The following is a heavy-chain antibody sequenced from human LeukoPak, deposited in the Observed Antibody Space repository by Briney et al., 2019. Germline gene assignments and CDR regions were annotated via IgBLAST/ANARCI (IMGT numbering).Heavy chain of an antibody. J-gene: IGHJ4*02. CDR1: GFTFSNYA. D-gene: IGHD6-19*01. V-gene: IGHV3-23*01. CDR2: ITDSGGST. Sequence: GGSLRLSCAASGFTFSNYAMSWVRQAPGKGLEWVSAITDSGGSTYYVDSVKGRCTISRDNSKNTLYLQMNILRAEDTAVYYCAKEKSVAGTEFDYWGQGTLVTVSS. CDR3: AKEKSVAGTEFDY.